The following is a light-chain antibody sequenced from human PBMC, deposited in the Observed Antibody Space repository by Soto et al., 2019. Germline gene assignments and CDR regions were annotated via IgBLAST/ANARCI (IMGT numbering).Light chain of an antibody. CDR3: QQYYNTPYT. CDR1: QSVLYSGNNKNF. J-gene: IGKJ2*01. V-gene: IGKV4-1*01. CDR2: WAS. Sequence: DIVMTQSPDSLAVSLGERATINCKSSQSVLYSGNNKNFLAWYQQRPGQPPSLLVYWASTRQSGVPDRFSGSGSETDFTLTISSLQAEDVAVYYCQQYYNTPYTFGQGTKVDIK.